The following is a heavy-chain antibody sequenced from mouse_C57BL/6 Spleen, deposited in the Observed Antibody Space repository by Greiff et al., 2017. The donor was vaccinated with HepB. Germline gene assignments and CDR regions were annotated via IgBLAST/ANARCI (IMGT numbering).Heavy chain of an antibody. D-gene: IGHD2-4*01. V-gene: IGHV1-59*01. Sequence: QVQLQQSGAELVRPGTSVKLSCKASGYTFTSYWMHWVKQRPGQGLEWIGVIDPSDSYTNYNQKFKGKATLTVDTSSSTAYMQLSSLTSEDSAVYYCARPYYDYDRAMDYWGQGTSVTVSS. CDR1: GYTFTSYW. CDR2: IDPSDSYT. J-gene: IGHJ4*01. CDR3: ARPYYDYDRAMDY.